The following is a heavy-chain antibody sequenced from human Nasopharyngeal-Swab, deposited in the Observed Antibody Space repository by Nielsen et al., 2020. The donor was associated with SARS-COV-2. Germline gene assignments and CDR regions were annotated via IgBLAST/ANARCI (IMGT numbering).Heavy chain of an antibody. CDR3: ARATWSGYSLGWFDP. D-gene: IGHD3-3*01. Sequence: VRQMPGKGLEWIGYIYYSGSTNYNPSLKSRVIISVDTSKNQFSLKLSSVTAADTAVYYCARATWSGYSLGWFDPWGQGTLVTVSS. V-gene: IGHV4-59*01. CDR2: IYYSGST. J-gene: IGHJ5*02.